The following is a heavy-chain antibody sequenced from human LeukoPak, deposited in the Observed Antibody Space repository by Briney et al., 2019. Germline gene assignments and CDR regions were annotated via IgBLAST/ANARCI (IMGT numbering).Heavy chain of an antibody. V-gene: IGHV4-30-4*01. J-gene: IGHJ6*02. D-gene: IGHD3-10*01. CDR1: GGSISSGDYY. CDR2: IYYSGST. Sequence: SETLSLTCTVSGGSISSGDYYWSWIRQPPGKGLEWIGYIYYSGSTYYNPSLKSRVTMSVDTSKNQFSLKLSSVTAADTAVYYCARDWKTYYYGSGSYYSYYYYGMDVWGQGTTVTVSS. CDR3: ARDWKTYYYGSGSYYSYYYYGMDV.